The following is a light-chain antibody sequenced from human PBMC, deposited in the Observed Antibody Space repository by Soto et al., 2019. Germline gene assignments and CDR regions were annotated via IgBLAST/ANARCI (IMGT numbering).Light chain of an antibody. CDR2: DAS. CDR1: QSVSSY. CDR3: QQRSNWLT. J-gene: IGKJ4*01. V-gene: IGKV3-11*01. Sequence: EIVLTQSPATLSLSPGERATLSCRASQSVSSYLACYQQKPGQAPRLLIYDASNRATGIPARFSGSGSGTDFTLTICSLEPEDFAFYYCQQRSNWLTFGGGTKVEIK.